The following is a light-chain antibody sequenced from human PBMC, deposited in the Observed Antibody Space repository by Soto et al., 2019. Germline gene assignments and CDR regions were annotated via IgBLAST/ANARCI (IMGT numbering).Light chain of an antibody. V-gene: IGLV7-46*01. J-gene: IGLJ2*01. CDR1: TGAVTSGHY. CDR2: DTS. CDR3: LLTYSAIGV. Sequence: QAVVTQEPSLTVSPGGTVTLTCGSSTGAVTSGHYPYWFQQRPGQAPRTLIFDTSNKHSYTPARFSGSLLGGKAALTLSGAQPEDEADYYCLLTYSAIGVFGGGTKLTVL.